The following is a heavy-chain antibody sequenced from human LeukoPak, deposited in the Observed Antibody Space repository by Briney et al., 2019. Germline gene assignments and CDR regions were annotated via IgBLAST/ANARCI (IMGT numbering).Heavy chain of an antibody. D-gene: IGHD2-2*01. CDR3: ARLVYCSSTSCYESSYYYYMDV. J-gene: IGHJ6*03. CDR2: ISSSSSTI. Sequence: GGSLRLSCAASGFTFSSYSMNWVRQAPGKGLEWVSYISSSSSTIYYADSVKGRFTISRDNAKNSLYLQMNSLRAEDTAVYYCARLVYCSSTSCYESSYYYYMDVWGKGTTVTVSS. CDR1: GFTFSSYS. V-gene: IGHV3-48*01.